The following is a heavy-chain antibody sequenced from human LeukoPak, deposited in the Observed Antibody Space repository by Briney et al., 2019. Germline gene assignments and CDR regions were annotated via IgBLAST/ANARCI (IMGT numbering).Heavy chain of an antibody. V-gene: IGHV3-48*04. J-gene: IGHJ4*02. Sequence: GGSLRLSCAASGFTFSSYSMNWVRQAPGKGLEWVSYISSSSSTIYYADSVKGRFTISRDNAKNSLYLQMNSLRAEDTAVYYCARGDYAHSHYYDSSGETSFFDYWGQGTLVTVSS. D-gene: IGHD3-22*01. CDR1: GFTFSSYS. CDR3: ARGDYAHSHYYDSSGETSFFDY. CDR2: ISSSSSTI.